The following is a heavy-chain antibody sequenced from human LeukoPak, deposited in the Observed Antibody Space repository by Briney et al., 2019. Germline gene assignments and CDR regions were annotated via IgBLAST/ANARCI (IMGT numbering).Heavy chain of an antibody. CDR1: GFTVSSTY. Sequence: GGSLRLSCTASGFTVSSTYMTWVRQAPGKGLEWVSVINSGGNTYYADSVKGRFTISRDNSRSTLYLQMNSLRAEDTAIYFCARLTAWGQGTLVAVSS. J-gene: IGHJ4*02. CDR2: INSGGNT. CDR3: ARLTA. V-gene: IGHV3-66*04.